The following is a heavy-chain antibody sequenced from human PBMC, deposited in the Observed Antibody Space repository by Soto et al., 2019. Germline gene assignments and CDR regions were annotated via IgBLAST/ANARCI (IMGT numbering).Heavy chain of an antibody. V-gene: IGHV4-59*08. D-gene: IGHD2-2*01. CDR1: GGAISSYY. J-gene: IGHJ6*02. Sequence: SETLSLTCTVSGGAISSYYWSWIRQPPGKGLEWIGYIYYSGSTNYNPSLKSRVTISVDTSKNQFSLKLSSVTAADTAVYYCARHKCSSTSCYGYYYYYYGIDLWGQGTSVTVCS. CDR3: ARHKCSSTSCYGYYYYYYGIDL. CDR2: IYYSGST.